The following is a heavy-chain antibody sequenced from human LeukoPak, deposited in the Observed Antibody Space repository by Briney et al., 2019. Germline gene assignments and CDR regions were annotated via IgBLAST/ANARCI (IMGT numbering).Heavy chain of an antibody. CDR2: INSDGSST. Sequence: GGSLRLSCAASGFTFSSYWMHWVRQAPGKGLVWVSRINSDGSSTSYADSVKGRFTISRDNSKNTVYLHMNSLRAEDTAVYYCVKHSAPVLSAARPDYWGQGTLVTVSS. CDR3: VKHSAPVLSAARPDY. CDR1: GFTFSSYW. V-gene: IGHV3-74*01. D-gene: IGHD2-2*01. J-gene: IGHJ4*02.